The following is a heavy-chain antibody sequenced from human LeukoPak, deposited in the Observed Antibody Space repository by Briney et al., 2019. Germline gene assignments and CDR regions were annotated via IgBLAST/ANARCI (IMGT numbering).Heavy chain of an antibody. CDR2: ISWNSGSI. Sequence: GGSLRLSCAASGFTFDDYAMHWVRQAPGKGLEWVSGISWNSGSIGYADSVKGRFTISRDNAKNSLYLQMNSLRAEDMALYYCAKEQWLDAGMDVWGKGTTVTVSS. CDR3: AKEQWLDAGMDV. CDR1: GFTFDDYA. D-gene: IGHD6-19*01. V-gene: IGHV3-9*03. J-gene: IGHJ6*04.